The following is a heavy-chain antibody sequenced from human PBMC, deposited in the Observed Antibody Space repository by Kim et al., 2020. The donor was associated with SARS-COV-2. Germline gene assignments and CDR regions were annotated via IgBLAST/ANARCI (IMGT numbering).Heavy chain of an antibody. Sequence: IGYADSVKGRFTISRDNAKKSLYLQMNSLRAEDTALYYCAKVYYYYGMDVWGQGTTVTVSS. CDR2: I. J-gene: IGHJ6*02. V-gene: IGHV3-9*01. CDR3: AKVYYYYGMDV.